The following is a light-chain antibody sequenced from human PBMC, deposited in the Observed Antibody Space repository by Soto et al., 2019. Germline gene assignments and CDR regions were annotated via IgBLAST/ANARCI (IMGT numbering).Light chain of an antibody. CDR2: QVS. Sequence: QSALTQPASVSGSPGQSITISCTGTSSYVGGYTYVSWYQQHPGKAPKLMIYQVSNRPSGISNRFSGSKSGHTSPLTISGLQTEDEADYYCSSYTISKTRVFGGGTKLTVL. CDR3: SSYTISKTRV. CDR1: SSYVGGYTY. J-gene: IGLJ3*02. V-gene: IGLV2-14*01.